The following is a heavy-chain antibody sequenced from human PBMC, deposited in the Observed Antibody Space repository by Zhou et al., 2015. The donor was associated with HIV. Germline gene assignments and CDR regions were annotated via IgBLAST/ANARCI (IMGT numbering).Heavy chain of an antibody. CDR3: AREISRFGYVIGYNWFDP. J-gene: IGHJ5*02. D-gene: IGHD2-2*01. CDR2: IIPIFGTA. V-gene: IGHV1-69*01. Sequence: QVQLVQSGAEVKKPGSSVKVSCKASGGTFSSYAISWVRQAPGQGLEWMGGIIPIFGTANYAQKFQGRVTITADESTSTAYMELSSLRSEDTAVYYCAREISRFGYVIGYNWFDPVGPGNPGHRLL. CDR1: GGTFSSYA.